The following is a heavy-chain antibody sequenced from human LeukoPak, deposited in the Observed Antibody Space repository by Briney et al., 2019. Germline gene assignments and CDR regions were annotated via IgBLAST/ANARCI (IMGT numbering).Heavy chain of an antibody. CDR1: GFTFSSYA. D-gene: IGHD6-19*01. Sequence: GGSLRLSCAASGFTFSSYAMSWVRQAPGKGLEWVSAISGSGGSTYYADSVKGRFTISRDNSKNTLYLQMNSLRAEDTAVYYCAKKLWGRWLVPDFDYWGQGTLVTVSS. V-gene: IGHV3-23*01. CDR2: ISGSGGST. CDR3: AKKLWGRWLVPDFDY. J-gene: IGHJ4*02.